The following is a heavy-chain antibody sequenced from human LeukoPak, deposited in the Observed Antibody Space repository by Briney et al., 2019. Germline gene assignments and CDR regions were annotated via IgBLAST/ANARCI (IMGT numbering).Heavy chain of an antibody. CDR1: GGSISSYY. V-gene: IGHV4-59*08. D-gene: IGHD4-23*01. CDR3: ARQTTVVTPSYYYYAMDV. J-gene: IGHJ6*02. CDR2: IYYSGST. Sequence: PSETLSLTCTVSGGSISSYYWSWIRQPPVKGLEWIGYIYYSGSTNYNPSLKSRVTISVDTSKNQFSLKLSSVTAADTAVYYCARQTTVVTPSYYYYAMDVWGQGTTVTVSS.